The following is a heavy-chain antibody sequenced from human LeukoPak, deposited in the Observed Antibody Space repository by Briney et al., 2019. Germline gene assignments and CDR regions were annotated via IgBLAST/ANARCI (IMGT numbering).Heavy chain of an antibody. CDR2: IIPIFGTA. V-gene: IGHV1-69*01. Sequence: SVKVSCKASGGTFSSYAISWVRQAPGQGLEWMGGIIPIFGTANYAQKFQGRVTITADESTSTAYMELSSLRSEDTAVYYCARTPRYCSSTSCIRGRWSWFDPWGQGTLVTVSS. CDR3: ARTPRYCSSTSCIRGRWSWFDP. D-gene: IGHD2-2*01. J-gene: IGHJ5*02. CDR1: GGTFSSYA.